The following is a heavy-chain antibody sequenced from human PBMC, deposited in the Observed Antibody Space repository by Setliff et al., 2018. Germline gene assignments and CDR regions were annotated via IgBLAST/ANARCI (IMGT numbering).Heavy chain of an antibody. D-gene: IGHD3-10*01. Sequence: SETLSLTCTVYGGSFSDHFWSWIRQPPGKGLEWIGEINHSGSTNCNPSLKSRVTITVDASKNQFSLKLTSVTAADTAVYFCARVPHIWFGDLVTFDDAFDVWGQGTMVTVSS. CDR2: INHSGST. CDR3: ARVPHIWFGDLVTFDDAFDV. J-gene: IGHJ3*01. V-gene: IGHV4-34*01. CDR1: GGSFSDHF.